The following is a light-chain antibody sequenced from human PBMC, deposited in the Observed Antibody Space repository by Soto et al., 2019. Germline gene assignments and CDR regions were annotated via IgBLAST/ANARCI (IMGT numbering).Light chain of an antibody. Sequence: DIQMTQSPSSLSASVGDRVTITCRASQSISSYLNWYQQKPGKAPKLLIYAASSLQSGVTSRFSGSGSGTDFTRTISSLQPEDFATYYCQQSYSTPTFGQGTKLEIK. J-gene: IGKJ2*01. CDR1: QSISSY. CDR2: AAS. V-gene: IGKV1-39*01. CDR3: QQSYSTPT.